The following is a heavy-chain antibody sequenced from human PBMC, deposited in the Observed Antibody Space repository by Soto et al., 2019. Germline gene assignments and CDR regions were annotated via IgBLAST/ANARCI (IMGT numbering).Heavy chain of an antibody. D-gene: IGHD2-2*01. J-gene: IGHJ4*02. CDR3: ATVDTYCSSTSCSNGYFDY. V-gene: IGHV1-24*01. Sequence: GESLKISCKVSGYTLTELSMHWVRQAPGKGLEWMGGFDPEDGETIYAQKFQGRVTMTEDTSTDTAYMELSSLRSVDTAVYYCATVDTYCSSTSCSNGYFDYWGQGTLVTVSS. CDR1: GYTLTELS. CDR2: FDPEDGET.